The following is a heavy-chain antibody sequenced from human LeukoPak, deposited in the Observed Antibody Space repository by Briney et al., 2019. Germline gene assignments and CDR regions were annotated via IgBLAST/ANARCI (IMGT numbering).Heavy chain of an antibody. CDR1: GYTFTSDD. V-gene: IGHV1-8*02. Sequence: ASVKVSCKASGYTFTSDDISWVRQAAGQGLEWMGWMNPTSGDTGYAQKFQGRVTMTRDTSISTAYMELSRLRSDDTAVYYCARNAVVVVITDHDAFDIWGQGTMVTVSS. J-gene: IGHJ3*02. D-gene: IGHD3-22*01. CDR2: MNPTSGDT. CDR3: ARNAVVVVITDHDAFDI.